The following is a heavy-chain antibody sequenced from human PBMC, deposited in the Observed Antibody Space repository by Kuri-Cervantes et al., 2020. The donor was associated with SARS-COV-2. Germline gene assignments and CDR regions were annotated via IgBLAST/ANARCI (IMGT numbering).Heavy chain of an antibody. CDR3: SFSGNLNHYYMDV. V-gene: IGHV1-69*05. CDR2: IIPVFGSA. CDR1: GYTFTSYG. D-gene: IGHD3-10*01. Sequence: SVKVSCKASGYTFTSYGIGWVRQAPGQGLEWMGGIIPVFGSANYAQNFQGRVTITTDESTSTAYMELSSLRSEDTAVYYCSFSGNLNHYYMDVWGKGTTVTVSS. J-gene: IGHJ6*03.